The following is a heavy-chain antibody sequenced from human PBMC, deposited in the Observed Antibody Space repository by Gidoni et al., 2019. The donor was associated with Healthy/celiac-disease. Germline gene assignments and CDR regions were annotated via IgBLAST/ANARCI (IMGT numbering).Heavy chain of an antibody. Sequence: EVQLVESGGGLVKPGGSLRLSCAASGFTFSSYSMNWVRQAPGKGLEWVSSSSSSSSYIYYADSVKGRFTISRDNAKNSLYLQMNSLRAEDTAVYYCARGGLTTVTPGYWGQGTLVTVSS. V-gene: IGHV3-21*01. J-gene: IGHJ4*02. CDR1: GFTFSSYS. CDR3: ARGGLTTVTPGY. CDR2: SSSSSSYI. D-gene: IGHD4-17*01.